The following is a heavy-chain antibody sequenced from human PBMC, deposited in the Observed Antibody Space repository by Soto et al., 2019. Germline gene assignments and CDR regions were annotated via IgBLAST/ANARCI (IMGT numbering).Heavy chain of an antibody. CDR3: ARVKSYGSGSYSYYYYGMDV. V-gene: IGHV3-53*05. CDR1: GFTVSSNY. CDR2: IYTGGST. D-gene: IGHD3-10*01. J-gene: IGHJ6*02. Sequence: GGSLRLSCSASGFTVSSNYMNWVRQAPGKGLEWVSVIYTGGSTYYEDSVQGRFTISRDNSKNTLYLQMNSLRAEDTAVYYCARVKSYGSGSYSYYYYGMDVWGQGTTVTVSS.